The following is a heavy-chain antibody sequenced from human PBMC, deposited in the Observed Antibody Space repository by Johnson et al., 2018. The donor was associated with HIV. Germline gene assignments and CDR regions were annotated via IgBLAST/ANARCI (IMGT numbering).Heavy chain of an antibody. D-gene: IGHD6-13*01. CDR2: ISGYGRTI. CDR3: ARDEYPLRAAAWKSAFDI. J-gene: IGHJ3*02. Sequence: QVQLVESGGGLVKPGGSLRLSCAASGFTFSDSFMAWIRQAPGKGLEWISYISGYGRTIYYADSVKGRFTISRDNAKNSLYLQMNSLRAEDTAVYYCARDEYPLRAAAWKSAFDIWGQGTMVTVSS. V-gene: IGHV3-11*04. CDR1: GFTFSDSF.